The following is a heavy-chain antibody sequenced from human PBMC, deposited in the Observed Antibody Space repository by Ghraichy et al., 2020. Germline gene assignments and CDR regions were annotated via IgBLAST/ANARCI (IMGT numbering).Heavy chain of an antibody. V-gene: IGHV3-23*01. CDR3: AKDGDFWSGYTTTYYFDY. D-gene: IGHD3-3*01. Sequence: GGSLRLSCAASGLSFSSYAMSWVRQAPGRGLEWVSAVSGDGLRTYYADSVKGRFTVSRVNSKNTLFLQMNSLRAEDTAVYYCAKDGDFWSGYTTTYYFDYWGQGTLVTVSS. CDR1: GLSFSSYA. CDR2: VSGDGLRT. J-gene: IGHJ4*02.